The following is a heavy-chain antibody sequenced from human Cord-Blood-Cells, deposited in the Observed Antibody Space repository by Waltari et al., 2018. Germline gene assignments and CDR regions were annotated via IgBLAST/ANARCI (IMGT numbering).Heavy chain of an antibody. J-gene: IGHJ2*01. D-gene: IGHD7-27*01. V-gene: IGHV1-69*01. Sequence: QVQLVQSGAEVKKPGSSVKVSCKASGGTFSSCVISSVRQAPGQGLEWMGGIIPIFGTANYAQKFQGRVTITADESTSTAYMELSSLRSEDTAVYYCAGARPTGDRDWYFDLWGRGTLVTVSS. CDR1: GGTFSSCV. CDR3: AGARPTGDRDWYFDL. CDR2: IIPIFGTA.